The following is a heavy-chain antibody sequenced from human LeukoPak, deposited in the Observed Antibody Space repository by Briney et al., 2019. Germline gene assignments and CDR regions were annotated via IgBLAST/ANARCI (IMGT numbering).Heavy chain of an antibody. D-gene: IGHD6-19*01. CDR2: IYSSGST. J-gene: IGHJ4*02. CDR3: AREVGSSGWVGS. Sequence: SQTLSLTCTVSGGSINSGSYYWSWIRQPAGKGLEWIGHIYSSGSTDYNPSLKSRVTISVDTPKNQFSLKLSSVTAADTAVYYCAREVGSSGWVGSWGQGTLVTVSS. CDR1: GGSINSGSYY. V-gene: IGHV4-61*09.